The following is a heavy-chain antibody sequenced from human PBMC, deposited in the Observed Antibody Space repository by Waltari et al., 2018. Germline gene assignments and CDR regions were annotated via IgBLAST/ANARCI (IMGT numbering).Heavy chain of an antibody. V-gene: IGHV1-69-2*01. CDR3: ATDPNSRHPMIVEGMGY. CDR2: VDPEDGET. D-gene: IGHD3-22*01. Sequence: EVQLVQSGAEVKKPGATVKISCKVSGYTFTDYYMHWVQQAPGKGLEWMGLVDPEDGETIYAEKFQGRVTITADTSTDTAYMELSSLRSEDTAVYYCATDPNSRHPMIVEGMGYWGQGTLVTVSS. J-gene: IGHJ4*02. CDR1: GYTFTDYY.